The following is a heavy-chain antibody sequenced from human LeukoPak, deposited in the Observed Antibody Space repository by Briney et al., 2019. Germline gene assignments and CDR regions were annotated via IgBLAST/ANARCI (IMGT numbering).Heavy chain of an antibody. J-gene: IGHJ4*02. Sequence: KSGESLTLTCSVSGASFSSCYWRWLRQPPGKGLEWIGYICYSGSTNSNPAFKSRVTTSADTSKNQSSLKLTSATAADTALYYSSRVSRWNDWAFEGWGQGTLVTVSS. CDR1: GASFSSCY. D-gene: IGHD1-1*01. CDR3: SRVSRWNDWAFEG. V-gene: IGHV4-59*01. CDR2: ICYSGST.